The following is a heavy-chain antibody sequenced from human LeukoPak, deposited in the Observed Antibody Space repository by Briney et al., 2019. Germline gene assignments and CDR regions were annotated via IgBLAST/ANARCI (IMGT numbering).Heavy chain of an antibody. CDR3: ARDLNGELGAY. J-gene: IGHJ4*02. Sequence: GGSLRLSCAASGFIFSSYAMHWVRQAPGKGLEYVSAISSNGGSTYYANSVKGRFTISRDNSKNTLYLQMGSLRAEDMAVYYCARDLNGELGAYWGQGTLVTVSS. CDR1: GFIFSSYA. V-gene: IGHV3-64*01. CDR2: ISSNGGST. D-gene: IGHD3-10*01.